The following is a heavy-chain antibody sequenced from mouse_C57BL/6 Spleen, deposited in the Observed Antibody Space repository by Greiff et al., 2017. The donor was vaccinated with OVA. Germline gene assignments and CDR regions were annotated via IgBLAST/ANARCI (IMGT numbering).Heavy chain of an antibody. CDR3: ARGGYDETWFAY. J-gene: IGHJ3*01. D-gene: IGHD3-2*02. CDR2: IDPEDGET. CDR1: GFNIKDYY. Sequence: EVQLQQSGAELVKPGASVKLSCTASGFNIKDYYMHWVKQRTEQGLEWIGRIDPEDGETKYAPKFQGKATITADTSSNTADLQLSSLTSEDTAVYYCARGGYDETWFAYWGQGTLVTVSA. V-gene: IGHV14-2*01.